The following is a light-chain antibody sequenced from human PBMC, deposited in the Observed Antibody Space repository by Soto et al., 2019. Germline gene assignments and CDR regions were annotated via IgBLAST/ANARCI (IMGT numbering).Light chain of an antibody. CDR1: QTISSW. Sequence: DIQITQSPSTLSGSVGDRGTITCRASQTISSWLAWYQQKPGKAPKILIYKASTLKSGVPSRFRGSGSGTEFTLTISRLQPDDFATYYCQQANSFPITFGQGTRLEIK. J-gene: IGKJ5*01. CDR2: KAS. V-gene: IGKV1-5*03. CDR3: QQANSFPIT.